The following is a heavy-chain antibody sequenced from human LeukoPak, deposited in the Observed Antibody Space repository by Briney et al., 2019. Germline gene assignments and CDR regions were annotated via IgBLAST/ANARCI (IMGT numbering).Heavy chain of an antibody. CDR3: ARAVAGTDEFDY. Sequence: SETLSLTCTVSGYSISSDYYWGWIRQPPGKGLECIGSVSHSGSAYYNPSLKSRVTISIDTSKNQFSLKLSSVTAADTAVYYCARAVAGTDEFDYWGQGTLVTISS. D-gene: IGHD6-19*01. J-gene: IGHJ4*02. CDR1: GYSISSDYY. CDR2: VSHSGSA. V-gene: IGHV4-38-2*02.